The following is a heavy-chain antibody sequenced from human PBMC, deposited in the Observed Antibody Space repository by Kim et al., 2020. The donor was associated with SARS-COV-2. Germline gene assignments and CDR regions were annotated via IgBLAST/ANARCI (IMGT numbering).Heavy chain of an antibody. CDR2: IKQDGSEK. V-gene: IGHV3-7*03. CDR1: GFTFSSYW. Sequence: GGSLRLSCAASGFTFSSYWMSWVRQAPGKGLEWVANIKQDGSEKYYVDSVKGRFTISRDNAKNSLYLQMNSLRAEDTAVYYCAGVPISQGPRYSGYETYYYYGMDVWGQGTTVTVSS. D-gene: IGHD5-12*01. CDR3: AGVPISQGPRYSGYETYYYYGMDV. J-gene: IGHJ6*02.